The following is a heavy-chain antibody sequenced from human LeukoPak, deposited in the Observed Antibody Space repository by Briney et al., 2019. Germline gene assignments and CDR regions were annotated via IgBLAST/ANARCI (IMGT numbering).Heavy chain of an antibody. CDR1: GFTFSSYS. CDR3: ARDFSRVSEY. CDR2: ISSDGTYI. D-gene: IGHD6-13*01. J-gene: IGHJ4*02. V-gene: IGHV3-21*01. Sequence: GGSLRLSCAASGFTFSSYSMNWVRQAPGKGLEWVSSISSDGTYIYYADSVKGRFTISRDNVKNSLYLQMNSLRAEDTALYYCARDFSRVSEYWGQGTLVTVSS.